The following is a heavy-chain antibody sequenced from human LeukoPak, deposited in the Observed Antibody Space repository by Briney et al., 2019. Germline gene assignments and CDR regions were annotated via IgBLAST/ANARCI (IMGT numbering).Heavy chain of an antibody. CDR2: IYGHGDAT. Sequence: GGSLRLSCAVSGFTFCVYIMNCVPHAPGRGVEWVSYIYGHGDATYYADSAEGRFRISRDNAKKSLYLQMDSLRAEDPAVYYCARDVPRGYSCDYWGQGTLVTVSS. CDR1: GFTFCVYI. CDR3: ARDVPRGYSCDY. D-gene: IGHD5-18*01. J-gene: IGHJ4*02. V-gene: IGHV3-48*01.